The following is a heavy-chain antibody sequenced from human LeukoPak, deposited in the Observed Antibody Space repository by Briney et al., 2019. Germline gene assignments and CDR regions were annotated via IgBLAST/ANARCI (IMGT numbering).Heavy chain of an antibody. D-gene: IGHD3-9*01. Sequence: ASVTVSFKASGYTFTSYGISWVRQAPGQGLEWMGWISAYNGNTNYAQKLQGRVTMTTDTSTSTAYMELRSLRSDDTAVYYCARSGYYDILTGYYDFDYWGQGTLVTVSS. CDR1: GYTFTSYG. CDR2: ISAYNGNT. J-gene: IGHJ4*02. V-gene: IGHV1-18*01. CDR3: ARSGYYDILTGYYDFDY.